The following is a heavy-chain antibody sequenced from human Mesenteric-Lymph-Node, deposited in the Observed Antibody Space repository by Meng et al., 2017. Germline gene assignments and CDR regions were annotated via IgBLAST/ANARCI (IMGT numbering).Heavy chain of an antibody. V-gene: IGHV7-4-1*02. CDR2: INTNTGNP. J-gene: IGHJ3*02. D-gene: IGHD5-18*01. CDR3: ARVDTAMVTFDDAFDI. Sequence: GELWQVGSELKKPGASVMVSCKASGYNFTSYAMNWVRQAPGQGLEWMGWINTNTGNPTYAQGFTGRFVFSLDTSVSTAYLQISSLKAEDTAVYYCARVDTAMVTFDDAFDIWGQGTLVTVSS. CDR1: GYNFTSYA.